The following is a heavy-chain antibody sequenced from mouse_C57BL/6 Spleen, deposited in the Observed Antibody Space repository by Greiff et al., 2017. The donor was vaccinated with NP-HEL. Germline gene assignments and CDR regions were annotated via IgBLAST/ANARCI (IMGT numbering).Heavy chain of an antibody. Sequence: QVQLKESGAELVKPGASVKISCKASGYAFSSYWMNWVKQRPGKGLEWIGQIYPGDGDTNYNGKFKGKATLTADKSSSTAYMQLSSLTSEDSAVYFCAREEAYYSNSFAYWGQGTLVTVSA. V-gene: IGHV1-80*01. D-gene: IGHD2-5*01. CDR3: AREEAYYSNSFAY. J-gene: IGHJ3*01. CDR2: IYPGDGDT. CDR1: GYAFSSYW.